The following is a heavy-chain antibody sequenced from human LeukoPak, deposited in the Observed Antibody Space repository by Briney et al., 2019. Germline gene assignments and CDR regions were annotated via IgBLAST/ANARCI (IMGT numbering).Heavy chain of an antibody. CDR2: IWYDGSDK. J-gene: IGHJ5*02. Sequence: GRSLRLSCAASGFTFSSYGLHWVRQAPGKGLEWVAVIWYDGSDKYYADSVKGRFTISRDDSRHALYLQMNSLRAEDSAVYYCARGWYYDILAGPQGADLWGQGTLVIVSS. D-gene: IGHD3-9*01. CDR3: ARGWYYDILAGPQGADL. V-gene: IGHV3-33*01. CDR1: GFTFSSYG.